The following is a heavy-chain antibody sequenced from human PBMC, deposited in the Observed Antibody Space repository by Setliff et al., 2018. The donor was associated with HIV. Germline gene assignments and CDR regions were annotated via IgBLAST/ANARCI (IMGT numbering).Heavy chain of an antibody. J-gene: IGHJ4*02. CDR2: IIPIFATT. CDR1: GGTFKTYA. V-gene: IGHV1-69*13. CDR3: ALKGAYDILTGFPN. Sequence: GASVKVSCKASGGTFKTYAISWVRQAPGQGLEWIGGIIPIFATTDYAQKFQGRVTIIADESTSTAYMELSSLRSEDTAVYYCALKGAYDILTGFPNWGQGTLVTVSS. D-gene: IGHD3-9*01.